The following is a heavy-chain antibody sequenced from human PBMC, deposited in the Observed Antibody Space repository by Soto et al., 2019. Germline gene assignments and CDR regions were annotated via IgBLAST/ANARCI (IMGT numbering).Heavy chain of an antibody. CDR3: ARDSDYGDLNWFDP. J-gene: IGHJ5*02. V-gene: IGHV3-33*01. D-gene: IGHD4-17*01. CDR2: IWYGGGNK. Sequence: PGGSLRLSCAASGFTFSNYGVHWVRQAPGKGLEWVAVIWYGGGNKYYADSVKGRFTISRDNSKNTLYLQMNSLRAEDTAVYYCARDSDYGDLNWFDPWGQGTLVTVSS. CDR1: GFTFSNYG.